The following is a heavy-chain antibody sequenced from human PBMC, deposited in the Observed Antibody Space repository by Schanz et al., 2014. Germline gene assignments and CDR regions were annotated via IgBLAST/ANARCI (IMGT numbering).Heavy chain of an antibody. Sequence: QVQLVESGGGVVQPGRSLRLSCAASGITLSGYGLHWVRQAPGKGLEWVAVMSYDGSNKYYADSVKGRFTISRDTPKNTLYVQMNSLRADDTAVYYCARDQYYFGSGNPFDIWGQGTMVTVSS. CDR2: MSYDGSNK. V-gene: IGHV3-30*03. CDR3: ARDQYYFGSGNPFDI. CDR1: GITLSGYG. J-gene: IGHJ3*02. D-gene: IGHD3-10*01.